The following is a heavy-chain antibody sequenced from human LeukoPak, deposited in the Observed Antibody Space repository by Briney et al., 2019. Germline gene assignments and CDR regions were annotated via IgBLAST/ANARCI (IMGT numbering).Heavy chain of an antibody. Sequence: GSLRLSCAASGFTFSRYSMNWVRQAPGKGLEWVSSISSSSSYIYYADSVKGRFTISRDNAKNSLYLQMNSLRADDTAVYYCARGYSNYGYAFDIWGQGTMVTVSS. CDR2: ISSSSSYI. J-gene: IGHJ3*02. V-gene: IGHV3-21*01. CDR1: GFTFSRYS. D-gene: IGHD4-11*01. CDR3: ARGYSNYGYAFDI.